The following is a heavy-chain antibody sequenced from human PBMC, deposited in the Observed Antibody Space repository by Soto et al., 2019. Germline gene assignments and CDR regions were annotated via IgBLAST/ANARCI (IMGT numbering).Heavy chain of an antibody. CDR2: IKQDGSEK. CDR1: GFTFSSYS. D-gene: IGHD3-3*01. CDR3: TTLSITIFGVVLMDV. J-gene: IGHJ6*02. Sequence: PGGSLRLSCAASGFTFSSYSINWVRQAPGKGLEWVANIKQDGSEKYYVDSVKGRFTISRDNAKNSLYLQMNSLRAEDTAVYYCTTLSITIFGVVLMDVWGQGTTVTVSS. V-gene: IGHV3-7*02.